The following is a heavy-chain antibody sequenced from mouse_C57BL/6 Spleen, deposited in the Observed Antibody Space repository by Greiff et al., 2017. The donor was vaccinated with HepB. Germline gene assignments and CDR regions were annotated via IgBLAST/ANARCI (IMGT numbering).Heavy chain of an antibody. Sequence: DVQLQESGPGMVKPSQSLSLTCTVTGYSITSGYDWHWIRHFPGNKLEWMGYISYSGSTNYNPSLKSRISITHDTSKNHFFLKLNSVTTEDTATYYCARGGPWCAYWGQVTLVTVSA. J-gene: IGHJ3*01. CDR3: ARGGPWCAY. CDR2: ISYSGST. CDR1: GYSITSGYD. V-gene: IGHV3-1*01.